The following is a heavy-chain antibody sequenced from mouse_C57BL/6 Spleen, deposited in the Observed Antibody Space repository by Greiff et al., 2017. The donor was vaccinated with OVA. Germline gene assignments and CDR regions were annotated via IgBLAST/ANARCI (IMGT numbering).Heavy chain of an antibody. CDR2: IDPSDSYT. Sequence: QVQLQQSGAELVMPGASVKLSCKASGYTFTSYWMHWVKQRPGQGLEWIGEIDPSDSYTNYNQKFKGKSTLTVDKSSSTAYMQLSSLTSEDSAVYYCAFITTVGGNFDYWGQGTTLTVSS. D-gene: IGHD1-1*01. J-gene: IGHJ2*01. V-gene: IGHV1-69*01. CDR1: GYTFTSYW. CDR3: AFITTVGGNFDY.